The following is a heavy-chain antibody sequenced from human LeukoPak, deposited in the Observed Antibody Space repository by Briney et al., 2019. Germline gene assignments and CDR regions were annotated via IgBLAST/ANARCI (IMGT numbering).Heavy chain of an antibody. D-gene: IGHD5-18*01. Sequence: SETLSLTCAVYGGSFSGYYWSWIRQPPGKGLEWIGYIYYSGSTNYNPSLKSRVTISVDTSKNQFSLKLSSVTAADTAVYYCASGNRGYSYGYPDYWGQGTLVTVSS. V-gene: IGHV4-59*01. CDR1: GGSFSGYY. J-gene: IGHJ4*02. CDR3: ASGNRGYSYGYPDY. CDR2: IYYSGST.